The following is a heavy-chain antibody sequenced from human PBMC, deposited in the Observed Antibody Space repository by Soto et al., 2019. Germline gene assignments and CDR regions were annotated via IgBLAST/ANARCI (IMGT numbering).Heavy chain of an antibody. V-gene: IGHV3-30*18. CDR3: AKDSYYDSRCWPAFAL. D-gene: IGHD3-22*01. CDR1: GITFSTFG. CDR2: ISYDGSKK. J-gene: IGHJ3*01. Sequence: QVQLVESGGGVVQPGRSLRLSCETSGITFSTFGMHWVRQAPGKGLEWVAVISYDGSKKYYADSLKGRFTISRDNSKNTLFLQMNDLRGDDTAVYYCAKDSYYDSRCWPAFALGGQGTKVTVSS.